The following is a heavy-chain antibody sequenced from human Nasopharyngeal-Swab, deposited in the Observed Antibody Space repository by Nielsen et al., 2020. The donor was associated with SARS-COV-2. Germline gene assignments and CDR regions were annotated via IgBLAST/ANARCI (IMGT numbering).Heavy chain of an antibody. D-gene: IGHD6-25*01. CDR3: ARLLAAYHYYYYYGMDV. Sequence: SETLFLTCAVYGGSFSGYYWSWIRQPPGKGLEWIGEINHSGSTNYNPSLKSRVTISVDTSKNQFSLKLSSVTAADTAVYYCARLLAAYHYYYYYGMDVWGQGTTVTVSS. V-gene: IGHV4-34*01. CDR2: INHSGST. CDR1: GGSFSGYY. J-gene: IGHJ6*02.